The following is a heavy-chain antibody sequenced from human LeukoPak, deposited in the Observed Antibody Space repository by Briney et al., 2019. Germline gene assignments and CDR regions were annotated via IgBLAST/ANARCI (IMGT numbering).Heavy chain of an antibody. Sequence: SGTLSLTCAVSGGSISSSNWWSWVRQPPGKGLEWIGEINHSGSTNYNPSLKSRVTISVDTSKNQFSLKLSSVTAADTAVYYCASSSGYDYYMDVWGKGTTVTVSS. V-gene: IGHV4-4*02. CDR3: ASSSGYDYYMDV. J-gene: IGHJ6*03. CDR2: INHSGST. CDR1: GGSISSSNW. D-gene: IGHD3-22*01.